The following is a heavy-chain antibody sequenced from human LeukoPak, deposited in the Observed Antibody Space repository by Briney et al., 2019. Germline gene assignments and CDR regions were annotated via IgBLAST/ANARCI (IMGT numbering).Heavy chain of an antibody. D-gene: IGHD4/OR15-4a*01. CDR3: MVPPYY. Sequence: GGSLRLSCAASGFTFSSYAMSWVRQVPGKGLEWVGRIKSKTDGGTTDYAAPVKGRFTISRDDSKNTLYLQMNSLKTKDTAVYYCMVPPYYWGQGTLVTVSS. J-gene: IGHJ4*02. V-gene: IGHV3-15*01. CDR1: GFTFSSYA. CDR2: IKSKTDGGTT.